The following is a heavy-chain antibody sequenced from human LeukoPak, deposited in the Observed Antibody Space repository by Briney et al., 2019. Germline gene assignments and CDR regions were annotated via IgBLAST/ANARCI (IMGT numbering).Heavy chain of an antibody. CDR2: INPGTGGT. CDR3: ARERFYSSGNYNNRIDY. J-gene: IGHJ4*02. Sequence: ASVKVSCKASGYTFTGFYMHWVRQAPGQGLEWMGCINPGTGGTNYAQKFQGRVTMTRDTSISTAYMELSRLRSAATPVYYCARERFYSSGNYNNRIDYWGQGTLVTVSS. D-gene: IGHD3-10*01. CDR1: GYTFTGFY. V-gene: IGHV1-2*02.